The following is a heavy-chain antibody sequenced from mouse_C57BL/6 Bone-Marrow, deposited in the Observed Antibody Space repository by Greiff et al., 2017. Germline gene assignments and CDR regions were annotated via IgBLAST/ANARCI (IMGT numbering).Heavy chain of an antibody. CDR3: AREGYYGNWYFDV. V-gene: IGHV1-53*01. CDR1: GYTFTSYW. Sequence: VQLQQSGPELVKPGASVKLSCKASGYTFTSYWMHWVKQRPGQGLEWIGNINPSNGGTNYNEKFKSKATLTVDKSSSTAYMQLSSLTSEDSAVYYCAREGYYGNWYFDVWGTGTTVTVSS. CDR2: INPSNGGT. J-gene: IGHJ1*03. D-gene: IGHD2-1*01.